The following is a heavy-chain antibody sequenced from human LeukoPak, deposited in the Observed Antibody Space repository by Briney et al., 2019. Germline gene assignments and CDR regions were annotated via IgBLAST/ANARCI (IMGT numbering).Heavy chain of an antibody. D-gene: IGHD1-14*01. J-gene: IGHJ4*02. CDR3: VRDAVTAY. V-gene: IGHV3-48*02. Sequence: GGSLRLSCAASGFTFSSYSMNWVRQAPGKGLEWVSKITSSSSTAFYADSVKGRFTISRDNAKNSLFLQMNSLRNEDTAVYYCVRDAVTAYWGQGTLVIVSS. CDR1: GFTFSSYS. CDR2: ITSSSSTA.